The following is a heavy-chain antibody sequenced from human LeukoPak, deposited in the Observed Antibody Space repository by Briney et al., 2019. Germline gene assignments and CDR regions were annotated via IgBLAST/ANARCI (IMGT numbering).Heavy chain of an antibody. CDR3: ASYDSSGSFDY. V-gene: IGHV3-30-3*01. J-gene: IGHJ4*02. D-gene: IGHD3-22*01. CDR2: ISYDGSNK. CDR1: GFTFSSYA. Sequence: GGSLRLSCAASGFTFSSYAMHWVRQAPGKGLEWVAVISYDGSNKYYADSVKGRFTISRDNAKNSLYLQMNSLRAEDTAVYYCASYDSSGSFDYWGQGTLVTVSS.